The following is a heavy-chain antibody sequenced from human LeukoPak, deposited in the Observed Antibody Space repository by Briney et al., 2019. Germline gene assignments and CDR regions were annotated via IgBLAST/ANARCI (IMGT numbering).Heavy chain of an antibody. CDR1: GGSFSGYY. D-gene: IGHD6-6*01. V-gene: IGHV4-34*01. Sequence: SETLSLTCAVYGGSFSGYYWSWIRQPPGKGLEWIGEINHSGSTNYNPSLKSRVTISVDTSKNQFSLKLTSVTAADTAVYYCARLLIPGSSSPFDYWGQGTLVTVSS. J-gene: IGHJ4*02. CDR2: INHSGST. CDR3: ARLLIPGSSSPFDY.